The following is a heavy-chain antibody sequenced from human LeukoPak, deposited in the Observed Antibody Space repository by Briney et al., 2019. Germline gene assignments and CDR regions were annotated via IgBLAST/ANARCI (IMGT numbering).Heavy chain of an antibody. CDR2: ISYDGSNK. V-gene: IGHV3-30*18. CDR3: AKDRGTVYYYDSSGFNWFDP. CDR1: GFTFSSYG. J-gene: IGHJ5*02. D-gene: IGHD3-22*01. Sequence: PGGSLRLSCAASGFTFSSYGMHWVRQAPGKGLEWVAVISYDGSNKYYADSVKGRFTISRDNSKNTLYLQMNSLRAGDTAVYYCAKDRGTVYYYDSSGFNWFDPWGQGTLVTVSS.